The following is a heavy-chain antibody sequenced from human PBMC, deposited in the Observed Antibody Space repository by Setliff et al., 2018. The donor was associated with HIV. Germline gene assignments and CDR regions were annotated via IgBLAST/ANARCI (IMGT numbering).Heavy chain of an antibody. CDR2: IKHGGSA. Sequence: GSLRLSCAASGFTFSSYEMNWVRQPPGKGLEWIGEIKHGGSANYNPSLKSRVTRSVDGSTNQFSLKLGSVTAADAAVYYCARGAYCGGASCSLTRFDPWGQGTRVTVSS. D-gene: IGHD2-15*01. J-gene: IGHJ5*02. CDR1: GFTFSSYE. CDR3: ARGAYCGGASCSLTRFDP. V-gene: IGHV4-34*01.